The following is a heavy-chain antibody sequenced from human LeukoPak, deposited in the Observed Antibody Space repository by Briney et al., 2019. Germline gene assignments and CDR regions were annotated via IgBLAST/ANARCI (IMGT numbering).Heavy chain of an antibody. D-gene: IGHD5-18*01. Sequence: SETLSLTCTVSGGSISSYYWSWIRQPPGKGLEWIGYIYYSGSTNYNPSLKSRVTISVDTSKNQFSLKLSSVTAADTAVYYCARSGYSYGYDYWGQGTLVTVSS. CDR2: IYYSGST. CDR3: ARSGYSYGYDY. V-gene: IGHV4-59*01. CDR1: GGSISSYY. J-gene: IGHJ4*02.